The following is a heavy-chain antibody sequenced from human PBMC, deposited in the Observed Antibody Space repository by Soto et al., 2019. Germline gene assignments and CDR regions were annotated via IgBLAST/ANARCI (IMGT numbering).Heavy chain of an antibody. CDR3: ARGYSSSSKGFDY. D-gene: IGHD6-6*01. CDR1: GDSGSSNSAA. CDR2: TYYRSKWYN. J-gene: IGHJ4*02. V-gene: IGHV6-1*01. Sequence: QPLSLPSVISGDSGSSNSAACNLIRHSPSRGLEWLGRTYYRSKWYNDYAVSVKSRITINPDTSKNQFSLQLNSVTPEDTAVYYCARGYSSSSKGFDYWGQGTLVTVSS.